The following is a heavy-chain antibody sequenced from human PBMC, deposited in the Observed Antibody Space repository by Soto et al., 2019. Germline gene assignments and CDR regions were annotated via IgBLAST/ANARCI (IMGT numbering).Heavy chain of an antibody. D-gene: IGHD6-19*01. Sequence: KGLEWIVYIYYSGSTYYNPSLKSRVTISVDTSKNQFYLKLSSVTAADTAVYYCARTLIYSSGPTEFDDWGQGTLVSVSS. V-gene: IGHV4-39*01. CDR2: IYYSGST. CDR3: ARTLIYSSGPTEFDD. J-gene: IGHJ4*02.